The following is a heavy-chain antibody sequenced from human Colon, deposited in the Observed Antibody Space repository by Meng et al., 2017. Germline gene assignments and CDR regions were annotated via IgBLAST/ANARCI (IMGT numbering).Heavy chain of an antibody. CDR1: GGSVSSASYY. Sequence: QVQVQESGPGLVRPSETLSLPCNVSGGSVSSASYYWSWIRQPPGKGLEWIGLIHYSGSRNYNPSLKSRVTMSVDTSKNQVSLRLTSVTAADTAVYYCARFYGSGTFEVHDYWGQGTLVTVSS. V-gene: IGHV4-61*01. CDR3: ARFYGSGTFEVHDY. D-gene: IGHD3-10*01. J-gene: IGHJ4*02. CDR2: IHYSGSR.